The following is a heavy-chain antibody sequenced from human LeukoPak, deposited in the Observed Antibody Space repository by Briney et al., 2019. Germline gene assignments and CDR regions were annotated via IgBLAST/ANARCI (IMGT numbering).Heavy chain of an antibody. CDR3: ARDRGYNYGLWYFDY. CDR1: GNSTSSYY. V-gene: IGHV4-4*07. J-gene: IGHJ4*01. CDR2: IYTSGST. D-gene: IGHD5-18*01. Sequence: SETLSLTCTVSGNSTSSYYWSWIRQPAGKGLEWIGRIYTSGSTNYNPSLKSRVSMSVDTSKNRFSLKLSSVTAADTAVYYCARDRGYNYGLWYFDYWGQGTLVTVSS.